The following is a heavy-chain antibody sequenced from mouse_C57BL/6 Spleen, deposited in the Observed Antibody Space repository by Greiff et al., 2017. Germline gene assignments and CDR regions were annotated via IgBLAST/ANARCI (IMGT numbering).Heavy chain of an antibody. V-gene: IGHV1-5*01. CDR3: ARRGYYGSSYFDY. J-gene: IGHJ2*01. D-gene: IGHD1-1*01. CDR2: IYPGNSDT. CDR1: GYTFTSYW. Sequence: EVQLQQSGTVLARPGASVKMSCKTSGYTFTSYWMHWVKQRPGQGLEWIGAIYPGNSDTSYNQKFKGKAKLTAVTSASTAYMELSSLTNEDSAVYYCARRGYYGSSYFDYWGQGTTLTVSS.